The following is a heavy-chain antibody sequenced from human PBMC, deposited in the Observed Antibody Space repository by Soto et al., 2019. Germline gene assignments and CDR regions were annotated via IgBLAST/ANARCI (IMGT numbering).Heavy chain of an antibody. Sequence: GASVKVSCKASGGTFSSYAISWVRQAPGQGLEWMGGIIPIFGTANYAQKFQGRVTITADESASTAYMELSSLRSEDTAVYYCAGEGLRYCGGDCPYYGMDVWGQGTTVTVSS. J-gene: IGHJ6*02. CDR3: AGEGLRYCGGDCPYYGMDV. CDR2: IIPIFGTA. V-gene: IGHV1-69*13. CDR1: GGTFSSYA. D-gene: IGHD2-21*02.